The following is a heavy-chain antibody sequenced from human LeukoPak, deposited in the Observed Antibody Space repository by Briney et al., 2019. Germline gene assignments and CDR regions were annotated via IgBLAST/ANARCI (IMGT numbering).Heavy chain of an antibody. V-gene: IGHV3-23*01. CDR3: AKDPNPYGDYFDY. D-gene: IGHD4-17*01. Sequence: GGSLRLSCAASGFTFSSYAMSWVRQAPGKGLEWVSVISGSGGSTYYADSVKGRFTISRDNSKNTLYLQMNSLRAEDTAVYYCAKDPNPYGDYFDYWGQGTLVTVSS. J-gene: IGHJ4*02. CDR2: ISGSGGST. CDR1: GFTFSSYA.